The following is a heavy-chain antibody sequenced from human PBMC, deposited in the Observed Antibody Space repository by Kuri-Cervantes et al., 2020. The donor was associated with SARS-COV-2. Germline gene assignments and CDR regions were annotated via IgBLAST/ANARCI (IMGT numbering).Heavy chain of an antibody. CDR1: GGTFSSYA. Sequence: SVKVSCKASGGTFSSYAISWVRQAPGQGLEWMGGIIPIFGTANYAQKFQGRVTITADESTSTAYMELSSLRSEDTAVYYCAKIGRGYSYGYVHFHRDAFDIWGQGTMVTVSS. CDR3: AKIGRGYSYGYVHFHRDAFDI. CDR2: IIPIFGTA. D-gene: IGHD5-18*01. V-gene: IGHV1-69*13. J-gene: IGHJ3*02.